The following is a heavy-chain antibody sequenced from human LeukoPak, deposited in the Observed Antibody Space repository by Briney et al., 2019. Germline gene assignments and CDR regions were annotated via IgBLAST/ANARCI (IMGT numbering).Heavy chain of an antibody. J-gene: IGHJ4*02. CDR1: GFTFSTYG. CDR2: ISGSGGST. D-gene: IGHD4-17*01. V-gene: IGHV3-23*01. Sequence: GGTLRLSCAASGFTFSTYGMSWVRQAPGKGLEWVSAISGSGGSTYYADSVKGRFTISRDNSKNTLYLQMNSLRAEDTAVYYCARPPYGAIDYWGQGTLVTVSS. CDR3: ARPPYGAIDY.